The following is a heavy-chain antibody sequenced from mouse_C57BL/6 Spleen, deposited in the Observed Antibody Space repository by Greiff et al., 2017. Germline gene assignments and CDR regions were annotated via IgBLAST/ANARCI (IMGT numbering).Heavy chain of an antibody. J-gene: IGHJ2*01. V-gene: IGHV3-6*01. D-gene: IGHD2-5*01. CDR3: AREDYSNYPYYFDY. CDR1: SYSITSGYY. CDR2: ISYDGSN. Sequence: DVQLQESGPGLVKPSQSLSLTCSVTSYSITSGYYWNWIRQFPGNKLEWMGYISYDGSNNYNPSLKNRISITRDTSKNQFFLKLNSVTTEDTATYYCAREDYSNYPYYFDYWGQGTTLTVSS.